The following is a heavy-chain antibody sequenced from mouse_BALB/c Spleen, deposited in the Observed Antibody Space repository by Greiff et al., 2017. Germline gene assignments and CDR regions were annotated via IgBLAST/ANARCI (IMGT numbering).Heavy chain of an antibody. J-gene: IGHJ3*01. Sequence: EVMLVESGGGLVQPGGSRKLSCAASGFTFSSFGMHWVRQAPEKGLEWVAYISSGSSTIYYADTVKGRFTISRDNPKNTLFLQMTSLRSEDTAMYYCANYGNYGFAYWGQGTLVTVSA. V-gene: IGHV5-17*02. CDR3: ANYGNYGFAY. CDR2: ISSGSSTI. CDR1: GFTFSSFG. D-gene: IGHD2-1*01.